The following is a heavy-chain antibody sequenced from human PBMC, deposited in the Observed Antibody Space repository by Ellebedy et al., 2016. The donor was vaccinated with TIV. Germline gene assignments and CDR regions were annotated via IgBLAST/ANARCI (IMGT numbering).Heavy chain of an antibody. V-gene: IGHV5-51*01. CDR1: GYTFTRYW. D-gene: IGHD2-21*01. J-gene: IGHJ5*02. Sequence: GGSLRLSXKASGYTFTRYWIGWVRQMPGKGLEWMGIIYPADSDTRYSPSFEGQVTISVDKSITTAYLQWNSLKASDTAMYYCAKRDGDWGSWGQGTLVTVSS. CDR2: IYPADSDT. CDR3: AKRDGDWGS.